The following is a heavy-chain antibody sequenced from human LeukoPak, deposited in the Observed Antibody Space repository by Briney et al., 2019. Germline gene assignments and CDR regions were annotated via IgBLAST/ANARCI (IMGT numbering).Heavy chain of an antibody. CDR1: GFTFSSYA. V-gene: IGHV3-23*01. J-gene: IGHJ4*02. Sequence: GGSLRLSCAASGFTFSSYAMSWVRQAPGKELEWVSAISGSGGSTYYADSVKGRFTISRDNSKNTLYLQMNSLRAEDTAVYYCAKAKRETRRSIVLMVYAPFDYWGQGTLVTVSS. CDR3: AKAKRETRRSIVLMVYAPFDY. CDR2: ISGSGGST. D-gene: IGHD2-8*01.